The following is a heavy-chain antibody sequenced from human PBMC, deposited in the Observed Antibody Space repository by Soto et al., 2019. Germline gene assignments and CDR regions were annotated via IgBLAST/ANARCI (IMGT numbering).Heavy chain of an antibody. CDR2: IYYGGSA. J-gene: IGHJ5*02. CDR1: GGSISTNGDF. V-gene: IGHV4-39*01. CDR3: ARATSTNWFGP. Sequence: QLQVQESGPGLVKPSETLSLTCTVSGGSISTNGDFWAWIRQPPGKGLEWIGTIYYGGSAYYNPSLKSRVTMSVATSKNQFSLKVNSVIAADTALYYCARATSTNWFGPWGQGTLVTVSS.